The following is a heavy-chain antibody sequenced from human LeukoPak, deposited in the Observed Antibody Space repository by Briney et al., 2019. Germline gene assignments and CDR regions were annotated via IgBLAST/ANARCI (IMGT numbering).Heavy chain of an antibody. V-gene: IGHV4-59*01. D-gene: IGHD6-19*01. CDR2: IYYSGST. CDR3: ARAHSSGWPHMFDP. Sequence: PETLSLTCTVSGGSISTYSWTWIRQPPGRGLEWIGNIYYSGSTNYNPSLKSRVTISIDTSKNQFSLKVSSVTAADTAVYYCARAHSSGWPHMFDPWGQGTLVTVPS. CDR1: GGSISTYS. J-gene: IGHJ5*02.